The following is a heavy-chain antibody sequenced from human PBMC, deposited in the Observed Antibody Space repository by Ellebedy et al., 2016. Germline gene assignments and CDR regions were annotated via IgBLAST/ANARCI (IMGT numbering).Heavy chain of an antibody. CDR2: INHSGST. J-gene: IGHJ6*02. D-gene: IGHD2-15*01. CDR1: GGSFSGYY. V-gene: IGHV4-34*01. CDR3: ARQIVVVVATRDYYGLDV. Sequence: GSLRLXXAVYGGSFSGYYWSWIRQPPGKGLEWIGEINHSGSTNYNSSLKSRVTISVDTSKNQFSLKLSSVTAADTAVYYCARQIVVVVATRDYYGLDVWGQGTTVTVSS.